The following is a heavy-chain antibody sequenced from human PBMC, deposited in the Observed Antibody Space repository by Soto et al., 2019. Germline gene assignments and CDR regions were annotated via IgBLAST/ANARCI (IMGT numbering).Heavy chain of an antibody. Sequence: SETLSLTCTVSGGSISSGDYYWSWIRQPPGKGLEWIGYIYYSGSTYYNPSLKSRVTISVDTSKNQFSLKLSSVTAADTAVYYCARAGLIDITGPFDYWDQGTLVTVSS. CDR2: IYYSGST. CDR3: ARAGLIDITGPFDY. V-gene: IGHV4-30-4*01. D-gene: IGHD3-10*01. J-gene: IGHJ4*02. CDR1: GGSISSGDYY.